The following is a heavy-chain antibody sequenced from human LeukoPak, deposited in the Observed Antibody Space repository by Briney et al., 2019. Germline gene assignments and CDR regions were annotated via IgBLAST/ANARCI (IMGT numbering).Heavy chain of an antibody. J-gene: IGHJ6*03. D-gene: IGHD3-10*01. Sequence: GGSLRLSYAASGFTFSSYLMSWVRQAPGKGPEWVANIKHDGSEKYYVDSVKGRFTISRDNAKNSLYLQMNSLRAEDTAVYYCARDSSIWFGDYYYYYYMDVWGKGTTVTVSS. V-gene: IGHV3-7*01. CDR1: GFTFSSYL. CDR3: ARDSSIWFGDYYYYYYMDV. CDR2: IKHDGSEK.